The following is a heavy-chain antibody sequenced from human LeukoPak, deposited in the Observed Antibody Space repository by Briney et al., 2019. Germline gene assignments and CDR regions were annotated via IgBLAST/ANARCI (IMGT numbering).Heavy chain of an antibody. D-gene: IGHD3-10*01. V-gene: IGHV3-66*01. CDR3: ARVPITMVRGVMIFGAFDI. CDR1: GFTVSNNY. CDR2: IYSGGST. J-gene: IGHJ3*02. Sequence: GGSLRLSCAASGFTVSNNYMRWVRQAPGKGLEWVSFIYSGGSTYYADSVKGRFIISRDNSKNTLYLQMNSLRAEDTAVYYCARVPITMVRGVMIFGAFDIWGQGTMVTISS.